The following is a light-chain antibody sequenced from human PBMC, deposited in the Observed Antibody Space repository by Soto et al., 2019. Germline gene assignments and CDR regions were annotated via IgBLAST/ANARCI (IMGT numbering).Light chain of an antibody. CDR3: QQYDSLPS. J-gene: IGKJ4*01. CDR1: QDISTY. CDR2: DAS. V-gene: IGKV1-33*01. Sequence: IRMTQSPSSLSASVGDRVTLTCQASQDISTYLNWYQKQPGKAPRLLIYDASNLQKGVPSRFRGSGSGTDFTLTITSLQPEDLATYYCQQYDSLPSFGGGTKVDMK.